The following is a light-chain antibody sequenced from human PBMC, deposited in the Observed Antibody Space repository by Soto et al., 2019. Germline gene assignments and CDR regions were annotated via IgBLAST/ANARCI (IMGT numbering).Light chain of an antibody. Sequence: SYELTQPPSVSVAPGKTARITCGGNNIGSKSVHWYQQKPGQAPVLVIYYDSDRPSGIPEGFSGSNSGNTATLTISRVEAGDEADYYCQVWDSSSDHHVFGGGTKLTVL. J-gene: IGLJ2*01. CDR3: QVWDSSSDHHV. V-gene: IGLV3-21*04. CDR2: YDS. CDR1: NIGSKS.